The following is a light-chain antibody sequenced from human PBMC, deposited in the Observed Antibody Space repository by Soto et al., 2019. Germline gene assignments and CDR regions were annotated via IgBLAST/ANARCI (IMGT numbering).Light chain of an antibody. Sequence: QSVLTQPPSESGTPGQRVTISCSGSSSNIGSNKVNWYQQVPGTAPKLLIYSNDQRPSGVPGRFSGSKSGTSASLAISGLQSEDEADYYCAPWDDSLNGPVFGGGTKVTVL. CDR3: APWDDSLNGPV. CDR1: SSNIGSNK. V-gene: IGLV1-44*01. CDR2: SND. J-gene: IGLJ2*01.